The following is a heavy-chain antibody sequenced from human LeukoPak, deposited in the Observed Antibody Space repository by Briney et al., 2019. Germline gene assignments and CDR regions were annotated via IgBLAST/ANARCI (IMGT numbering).Heavy chain of an antibody. J-gene: IGHJ4*02. CDR1: GGSFSGYY. Sequence: SETLSLTCAVYGGSFSGYYWSWIRQPPGKGLEWIGEINHSGSTNYNPSLKSRVTISVDTSKNQFSLKLSSVTAADTAVYYCASSAGELLRDFDYWGQGTLVTVSS. D-gene: IGHD1-26*01. V-gene: IGHV4-34*01. CDR2: INHSGST. CDR3: ASSAGELLRDFDY.